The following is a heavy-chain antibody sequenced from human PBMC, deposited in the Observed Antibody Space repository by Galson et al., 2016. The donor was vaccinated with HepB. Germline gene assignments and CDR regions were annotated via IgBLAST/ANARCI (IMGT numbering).Heavy chain of an antibody. CDR3: ARIPTERSHWYLDL. CDR1: GFALRDNY. V-gene: IGHV3-53*05. Sequence: SLRLSCAVSGFALRDNYMNWVRPAPGTGPEWVSVLYSGGATYYADSVRGRFTISRDNSNPLALQMNSLKADDTAVYFCARIPTERSHWYLDLWGRGTLGTVSS. D-gene: IGHD1-1*01. CDR2: LYSGGAT. J-gene: IGHJ2*01.